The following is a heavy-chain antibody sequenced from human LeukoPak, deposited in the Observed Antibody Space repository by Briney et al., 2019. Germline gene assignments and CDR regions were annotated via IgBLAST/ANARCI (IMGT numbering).Heavy chain of an antibody. J-gene: IGHJ4*02. Sequence: SETLSLTCTVSGGSISSGGYYWSWIRQHPGKGLEWIGYIYYSGSTYYNPSLKSRVTISVDTSKNQFSLKLSSVTAADTAVYYCARGYYDSSGAADYWGQGTLVTVSS. CDR2: IYYSGST. CDR1: GGSISSGGYY. CDR3: ARGYYDSSGAADY. D-gene: IGHD3-22*01. V-gene: IGHV4-31*03.